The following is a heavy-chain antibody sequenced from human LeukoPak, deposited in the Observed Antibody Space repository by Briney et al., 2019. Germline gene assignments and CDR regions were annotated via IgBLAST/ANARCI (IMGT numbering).Heavy chain of an antibody. CDR3: ARGPHDYGDYYLDY. V-gene: IGHV1-3*01. CDR2: INAGNGNT. Sequence: ASVKVSCKASGYTFTTYAMHRVRQAPGQRLEWMGWINAGNGNTKYSQKFQDRVTITRDTSASTAYMELSSLRSEDTAVYYCARGPHDYGDYYLDYWGQGTLVTVSS. D-gene: IGHD4-17*01. J-gene: IGHJ4*02. CDR1: GYTFTTYA.